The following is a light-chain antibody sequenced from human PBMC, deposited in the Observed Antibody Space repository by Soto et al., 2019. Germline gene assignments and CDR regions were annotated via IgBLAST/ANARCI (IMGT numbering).Light chain of an antibody. CDR3: SSKAGNTFSL. CDR2: QVT. J-gene: IGLJ1*01. Sequence: QSALTQPPSASGSPGQSVTISCTGTSSDVGAYNYVSWYQQHPGKAPKLLLYQVTKRPSGVPDRFSASKSGNTASLTVSGLQAEDEADYYCSSKAGNTFSLFGTGTKVTVL. CDR1: SSDVGAYNY. V-gene: IGLV2-8*01.